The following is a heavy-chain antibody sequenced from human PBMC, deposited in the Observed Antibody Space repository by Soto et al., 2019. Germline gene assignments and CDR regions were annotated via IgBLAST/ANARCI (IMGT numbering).Heavy chain of an antibody. D-gene: IGHD2-15*01. Sequence: ASVKVSCKTSGYTFINFFLHWVRQAPGQGLEWVGIINPSGGTTTYSQKFQGRVTMTRDTSTSTVYMEMSSLRSDDTAVYYCARSHCSGGSCYLGAFDIWGQGTMVTVSS. CDR1: GYTFINFF. J-gene: IGHJ3*02. V-gene: IGHV1-46*01. CDR2: INPSGGTT. CDR3: ARSHCSGGSCYLGAFDI.